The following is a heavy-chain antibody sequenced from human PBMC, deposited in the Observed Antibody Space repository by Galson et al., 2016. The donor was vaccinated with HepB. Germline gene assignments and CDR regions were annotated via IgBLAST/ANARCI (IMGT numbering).Heavy chain of an antibody. J-gene: IGHJ4*02. V-gene: IGHV3-11*04. D-gene: IGHD2-21*01. CDR3: AKDGRWVSGPLGY. Sequence: SLRLSCAASGFNFGDYYMSWIRQAPGKGLEWLTYISSSGSTIHYADSVKGRFTISRDNAKNSLYLQMSSLRAEDTAVYYCAKDGRWVSGPLGYWGQGTLVTVSS. CDR2: ISSSGSTI. CDR1: GFNFGDYY.